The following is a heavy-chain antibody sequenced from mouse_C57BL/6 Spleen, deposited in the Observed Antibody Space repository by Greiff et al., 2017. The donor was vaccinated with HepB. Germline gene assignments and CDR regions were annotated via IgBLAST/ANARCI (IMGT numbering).Heavy chain of an antibody. Sequence: QVQLQQPGAELVKPGASVKLSCKASGYTFTSYWMQWVKQRPGQGLEWIGRIDPSDSYTNYNEKFKGKATLTVDTSSSTAYMQLSSLTSEDSAVYYCARLVYSNFDYWGQGTTLTVSS. CDR1: GYTFTSYW. V-gene: IGHV1-50*01. D-gene: IGHD2-5*01. J-gene: IGHJ2*01. CDR3: ARLVYSNFDY. CDR2: IDPSDSYT.